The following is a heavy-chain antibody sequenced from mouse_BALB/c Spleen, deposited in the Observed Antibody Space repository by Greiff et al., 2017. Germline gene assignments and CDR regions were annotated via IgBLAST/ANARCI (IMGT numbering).Heavy chain of an antibody. D-gene: IGHD2-1*01. CDR3: ARGGNGAY. J-gene: IGHJ3*01. CDR1: GFNFKDSY. V-gene: IGHV14-3*02. CDR2: IDPANGNT. Sequence: EVQLQQSGAELVKPGASVKLSCTASGFNFKDSYMHWVKQRPEQGLEWIGRIDPANGNTKYDPKFQGKATITADKPSNTAYRKLSSLTSEDTAVYYCARGGNGAYWGQGTLVTVSA.